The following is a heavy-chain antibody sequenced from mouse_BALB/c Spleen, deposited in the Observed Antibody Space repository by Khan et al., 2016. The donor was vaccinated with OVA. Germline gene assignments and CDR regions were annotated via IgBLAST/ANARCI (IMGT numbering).Heavy chain of an antibody. V-gene: IGHV2-6-1*01. CDR2: IWSDGST. D-gene: IGHD2-10*01. J-gene: IGHJ4*01. Sequence: VKLEESGPGLVAPSQSLSITCTISGFSLTNYGVHWVRQPPGKGLEWLVVIWSDGSTTYNSALKSRLTITKDNSKSQVFLEMSSLQTDDTAMYFCARQPYYHYNIMDYWGQGTSVTVSS. CDR1: GFSLTNYG. CDR3: ARQPYYHYNIMDY.